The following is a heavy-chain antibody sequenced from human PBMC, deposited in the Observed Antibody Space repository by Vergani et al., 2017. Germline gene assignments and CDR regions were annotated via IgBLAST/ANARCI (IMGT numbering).Heavy chain of an antibody. CDR2: IWYDGSNK. Sequence: QVQLVESGGGVVQPGRSLRLSCAASGFTFSSYGMHWVRQAPGKGLEWVAVIWYDGSNKYYADSVKGRFTISRDNSKNTLYLQMNSLRAEDTAVYYCASARYCSSTSCPNDYWGQGTLVTVSS. J-gene: IGHJ4*02. CDR3: ASARYCSSTSCPNDY. D-gene: IGHD2-2*01. CDR1: GFTFSSYG. V-gene: IGHV3-33*01.